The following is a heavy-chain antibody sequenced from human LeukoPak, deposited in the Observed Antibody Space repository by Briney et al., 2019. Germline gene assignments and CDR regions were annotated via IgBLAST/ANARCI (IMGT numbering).Heavy chain of an antibody. CDR2: IYYSGST. Sequence: SETLSLTCTVSGGSISSYYWSWIRQPPGKGLEWIGYIYYSGSTNYNPSLKSRVTMSVDTSKIQFSLKMNSVTAADTAVYYCAREPVLLWFEELGYFDYWGQGTLVTVSS. CDR1: GGSISSYY. V-gene: IGHV4-59*12. J-gene: IGHJ4*02. D-gene: IGHD3-10*01. CDR3: AREPVLLWFEELGYFDY.